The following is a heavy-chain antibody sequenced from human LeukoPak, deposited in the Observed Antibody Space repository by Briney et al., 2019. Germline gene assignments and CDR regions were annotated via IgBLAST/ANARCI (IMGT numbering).Heavy chain of an antibody. J-gene: IGHJ6*03. Sequence: ASVKVSCNASGYTFTSYGISWVRQAPGQGLEWMGWISAYNGNTNYAQKLQGRVTMTTDTSTSTAYMELRSLRSDDTAVYYCARVGSGNYYYYYYMDVWGKGTTVTVSS. V-gene: IGHV1-18*01. CDR1: GYTFTSYG. CDR2: ISAYNGNT. D-gene: IGHD3-3*01. CDR3: ARVGSGNYYYYYYMDV.